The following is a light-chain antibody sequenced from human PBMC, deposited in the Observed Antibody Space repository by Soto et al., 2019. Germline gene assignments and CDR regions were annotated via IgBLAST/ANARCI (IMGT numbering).Light chain of an antibody. J-gene: IGKJ1*01. V-gene: IGKV3-15*01. Sequence: EIVMTQSPATLSVSPGERATLSCRASQSISSNLAWYQQKPGQAPRLLIYGASTRATDIPARFSGSGSGTEFALTISSLQSEDFAVYYCQQFASWPWTFGLGTKVDIK. CDR2: GAS. CDR3: QQFASWPWT. CDR1: QSISSN.